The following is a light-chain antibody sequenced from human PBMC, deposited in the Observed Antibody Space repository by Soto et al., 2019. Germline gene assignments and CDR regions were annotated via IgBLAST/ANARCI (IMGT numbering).Light chain of an antibody. CDR1: RSVSSN. CDR3: QQYNNWPPYT. V-gene: IGKV3-15*01. Sequence: EIVMTQSPATLSVSPGERATLSCRASRSVSSNLAWYQQKPGQAPRLLIYGASTRATGIPARFSGSGSGTEFTLTISSLQSEDFAVYYCQQYNNWPPYTFGQGNKLEIK. J-gene: IGKJ2*01. CDR2: GAS.